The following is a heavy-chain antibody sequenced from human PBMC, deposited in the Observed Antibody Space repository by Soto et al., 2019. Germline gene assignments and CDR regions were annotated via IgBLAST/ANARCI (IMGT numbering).Heavy chain of an antibody. Sequence: PSETLSLTCTVSGDSVNSENSYWNWIRQAPGKGPEWIGYIYYNGGTNYNPSLKSRATILLDTSTSQFSLTLTSVTAADTAVYYCARDGGQG. V-gene: IGHV4-61*01. J-gene: IGHJ4*01. CDR3: ARD. CDR1: GDSVNSENSY. CDR2: IYYNGGT.